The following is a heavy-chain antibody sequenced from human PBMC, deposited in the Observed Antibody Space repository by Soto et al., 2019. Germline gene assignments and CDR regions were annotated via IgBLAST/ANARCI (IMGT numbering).Heavy chain of an antibody. V-gene: IGHV5-10-1*01. CDR3: ARQSIVATIPHYYYGMDV. Sequence: GESLKISCKGSGYSFTSYWISWVRQMPGKGLEWMGRIDPSDSYTNYSPSFQGHVTISADKSISTAYLQWSSMKASDTAMYYCARQSIVATIPHYYYGMDVWGQGTTVTVSS. CDR2: IDPSDSYT. D-gene: IGHD5-12*01. CDR1: GYSFTSYW. J-gene: IGHJ6*02.